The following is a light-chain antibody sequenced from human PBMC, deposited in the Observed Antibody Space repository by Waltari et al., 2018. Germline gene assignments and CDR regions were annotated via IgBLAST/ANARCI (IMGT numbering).Light chain of an antibody. CDR1: SGPLATNY. Sequence: FMLPQPHSVSESPAKTVTISCTRTSGPLATNYLTWYQQRPGSAPTKVLYEDNQRPSGVPDRFSGSIDSSSNSASLIISGLKAEDEADYYCQSFDSSHVVFGGGTKLTVL. J-gene: IGLJ2*01. V-gene: IGLV6-57*03. CDR3: QSFDSSHVV. CDR2: EDN.